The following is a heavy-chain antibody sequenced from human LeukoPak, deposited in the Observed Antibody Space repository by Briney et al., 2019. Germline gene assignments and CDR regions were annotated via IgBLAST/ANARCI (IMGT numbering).Heavy chain of an antibody. CDR1: GGSISSYY. V-gene: IGHV4-4*07. Sequence: SETLSLTCTVSGGSISSYYWSWIRQPAGKGLEWIGRIYTSRSTNYNPSLKSRVTMSVDTSKNQFSLKLSSVTAADTAVYYCARAQYSSSWYYFDYWGQGTLVTVSS. CDR2: IYTSRST. CDR3: ARAQYSSSWYYFDY. D-gene: IGHD6-13*01. J-gene: IGHJ4*02.